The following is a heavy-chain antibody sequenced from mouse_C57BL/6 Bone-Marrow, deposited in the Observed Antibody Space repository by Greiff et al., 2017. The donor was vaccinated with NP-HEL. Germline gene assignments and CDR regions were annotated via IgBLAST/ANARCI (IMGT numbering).Heavy chain of an antibody. V-gene: IGHV1-54*01. D-gene: IGHD1-1*01. CDR2: INPGSGGT. J-gene: IGHJ1*03. CDR1: GYAFTNYL. Sequence: QVQLQQSGAELVRPGTSVKVSCKASGYAFTNYLIEWVKQRPGQGLEWIGVINPGSGGTNYNENFKGKATLTADKSSSTAYMQLSSLTSEDSAVYVDARYYGSSFYWYFDVWGTGTRVTVSS. CDR3: ARYYGSSFYWYFDV.